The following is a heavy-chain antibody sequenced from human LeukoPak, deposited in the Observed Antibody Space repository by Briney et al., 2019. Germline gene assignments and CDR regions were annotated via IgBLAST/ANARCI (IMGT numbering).Heavy chain of an antibody. CDR1: GFTFSSHW. CDR3: ARGLSGYASSLGY. D-gene: IGHD6-6*01. J-gene: IGHJ4*02. CDR2: INSDGSST. Sequence: PGGSLRLSCAASGFTFSSHWMHWVRQVPGKGLVWVSRINSDGSSTSYADSVRGRFSISRDNAKNTLYLQMNSLRAEDTAVYYCARGLSGYASSLGYWGQGTLVTVSA. V-gene: IGHV3-74*01.